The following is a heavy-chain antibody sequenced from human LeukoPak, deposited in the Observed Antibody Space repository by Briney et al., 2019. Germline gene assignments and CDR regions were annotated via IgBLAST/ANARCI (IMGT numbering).Heavy chain of an antibody. CDR3: ARRYSGYGNAFDI. CDR2: IYSSGST. V-gene: IGHV4-59*08. D-gene: IGHD5-12*01. CDR1: GGSISSYY. Sequence: PSETPSLTCTVSGGSISSYYWSWIPQRPGEGLGWIGYIYSSGSTNYSPSLKSRVTLSVDTSKNQLSLKLYSVTAADTAVYYCARRYSGYGNAFDIWGQGTMVTVSS. J-gene: IGHJ3*02.